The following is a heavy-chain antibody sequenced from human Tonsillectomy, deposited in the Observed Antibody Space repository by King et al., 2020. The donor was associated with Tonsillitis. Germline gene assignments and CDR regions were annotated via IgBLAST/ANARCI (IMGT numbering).Heavy chain of an antibody. CDR2: TYNRGST. D-gene: IGHD4-17*01. J-gene: IGHJ6*02. V-gene: IGHV4-4*07. Sequence: VQLQESGPGLVNPSETLSLTCTVSGGSISGYYWSWLRHPAGEGLEWFGRTYNRGSTNSNPSLKSRVTISVDTSKNQFSLNLSAVTAADTAVYYCARGAYDYEDYYGLDVWGQGTTVTVSS. CDR1: GGSISGYY. CDR3: ARGAYDYEDYYGLDV.